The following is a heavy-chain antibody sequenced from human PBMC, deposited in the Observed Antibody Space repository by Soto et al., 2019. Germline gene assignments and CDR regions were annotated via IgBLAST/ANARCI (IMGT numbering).Heavy chain of an antibody. CDR3: ARDRTMIETEFDP. V-gene: IGHV1-69*13. CDR2: IIPIFGTT. CDR1: GGTFSSYA. D-gene: IGHD3-22*01. J-gene: IGHJ5*02. Sequence: SVKVSCKASGGTFSSYAISWVRQAPGQGLEWMGGIIPIFGTTNYAQKFQGRVTITADESTSTAYMGLSSLRSEDTAVYYCARDRTMIETEFDPWGQGTLVTVSS.